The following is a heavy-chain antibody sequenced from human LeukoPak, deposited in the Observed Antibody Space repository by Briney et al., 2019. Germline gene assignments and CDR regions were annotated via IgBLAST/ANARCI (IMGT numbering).Heavy chain of an antibody. CDR3: ARDFGPLGSWSIDY. Sequence: GGSLRLSCAASGFTFSDYYMSWIRQAPGEGRECVSYISSSNRYTNYADSVKGRFTISRDNAKNSLYLQMDSLRDEDTAVYYCARDFGPLGSWSIDYWGQGTLVTVSS. V-gene: IGHV3-11*06. CDR2: ISSSNRYT. CDR1: GFTFSDYY. D-gene: IGHD6-13*01. J-gene: IGHJ4*02.